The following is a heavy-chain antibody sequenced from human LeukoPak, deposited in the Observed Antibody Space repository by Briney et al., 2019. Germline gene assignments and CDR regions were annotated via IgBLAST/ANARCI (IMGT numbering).Heavy chain of an antibody. D-gene: IGHD3-9*01. CDR1: WFTVSSNY. Sequence: PGESLRLSCSASWFTVSSNYMSWVRQAPGKGLEWVSVIYSGGSTYYADSVKGRFTISRDNSKNTLYLQMNSLRDEDTAVYYCARDRPYYDILTGYYIGEAFDIWGQGTMVTVSS. J-gene: IGHJ3*02. CDR2: IYSGGST. V-gene: IGHV3-53*01. CDR3: ARDRPYYDILTGYYIGEAFDI.